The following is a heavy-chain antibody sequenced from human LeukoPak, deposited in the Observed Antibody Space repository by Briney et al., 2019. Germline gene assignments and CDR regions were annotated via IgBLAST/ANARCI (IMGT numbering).Heavy chain of an antibody. CDR1: GFTFSSYA. CDR3: ASSHYPYYYGMDV. CDR2: ISSNGGST. J-gene: IGHJ6*02. V-gene: IGHV3-64*01. Sequence: GGSLRLSCAASGFTFSSYAMHWVRQAPGKGLEYVSAISSNGGSTYYANSVKGRFTISRDNSKNTLYLQMGSLRAEDMAVYYCASSHYPYYYGMDVWGQGTTVTVSS.